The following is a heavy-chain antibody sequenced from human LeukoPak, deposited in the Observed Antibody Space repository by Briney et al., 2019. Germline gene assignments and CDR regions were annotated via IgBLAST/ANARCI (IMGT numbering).Heavy chain of an antibody. D-gene: IGHD3-3*01. CDR2: IIPIFGTA. Sequence: SVKVSCKASGGTFSSYAISWVRQAPGQGLEWMGGIIPIFGTANYAQKFQGRVTITADESTSTAYMELSSLRSEDTAAYYCAEMYPRLRFLEWLLSVDDYWGQGTLVTVSS. CDR3: AEMYPRLRFLEWLLSVDDY. V-gene: IGHV1-69*13. CDR1: GGTFSSYA. J-gene: IGHJ4*02.